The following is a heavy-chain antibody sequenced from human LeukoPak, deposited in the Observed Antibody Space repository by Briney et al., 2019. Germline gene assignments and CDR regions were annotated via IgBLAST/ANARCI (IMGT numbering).Heavy chain of an antibody. V-gene: IGHV1-18*01. Sequence: ASVKVSCKASGYTFTSYGISWVRQAPGQGLEWMGWISAYNGNTNYAQKLQGRVTMTTDTSTSTAYMELRSLRPDDTAVYYCAWYSSSWTGFDPWGQGTLVTVSS. CDR1: GYTFTSYG. J-gene: IGHJ5*02. CDR3: AWYSSSWTGFDP. D-gene: IGHD6-13*01. CDR2: ISAYNGNT.